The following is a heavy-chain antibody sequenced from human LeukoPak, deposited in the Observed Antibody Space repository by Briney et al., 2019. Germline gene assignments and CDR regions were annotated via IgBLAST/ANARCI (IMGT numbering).Heavy chain of an antibody. J-gene: IGHJ4*02. CDR2: IYHSGST. CDR3: ARLNWQWLFDY. V-gene: IGHV4-39*01. Sequence: PSETLSLTCTVSGGSISSSSYYWGWIRQPPGKGLEWIGSIYHSGSTYYNPSLKSRVTMSVDTAKNQFSLKLSSVTAADTAVYYCARLNWQWLFDYWGQGTLVTVSS. CDR1: GGSISSSSYY. D-gene: IGHD6-19*01.